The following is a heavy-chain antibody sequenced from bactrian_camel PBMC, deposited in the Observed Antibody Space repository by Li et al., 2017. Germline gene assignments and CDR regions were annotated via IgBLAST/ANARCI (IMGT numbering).Heavy chain of an antibody. D-gene: IGHD3*01. CDR2: IVSDSIA. CDR1: TYINSGVC. Sequence: HVQLVESGGGSVQAGGSLRLSCLASTYINSGVCMAWYRQSPEKGREWVADIVSDSIATYAATVKGRFTISKGDDKSSVYLQMDGLKPDDSAVYYCAWDHDTKTAVRFYDVPEFRYKGQGTQVTVS. V-gene: IGHV3S53*01. J-gene: IGHJ4*01.